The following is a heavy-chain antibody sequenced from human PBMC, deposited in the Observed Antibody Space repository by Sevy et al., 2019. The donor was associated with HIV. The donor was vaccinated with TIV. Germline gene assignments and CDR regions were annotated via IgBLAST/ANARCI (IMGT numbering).Heavy chain of an antibody. D-gene: IGHD3-10*01. J-gene: IGHJ4*02. CDR2: FGGSADYT. V-gene: IGHV3-23*01. CDR1: GFTFSSYP. Sequence: GGSLRLSFVTSGFTFSSYPMSWVRQTPGKGLEWVSAFGGSADYTYYEDSVKDRFTISRDNSKNTVYLQMNGLRAEDTAVYYCAKEVSKHSYSDYWGQGTLVTVSS. CDR3: AKEVSKHSYSDY.